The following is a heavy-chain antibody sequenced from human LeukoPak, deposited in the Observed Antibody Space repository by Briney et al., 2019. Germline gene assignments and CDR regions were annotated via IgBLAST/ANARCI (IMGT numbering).Heavy chain of an antibody. D-gene: IGHD3-3*01. CDR1: GFTFSSHT. J-gene: IGHJ6*02. CDR2: ISTSSSTI. CDR3: ARGPFTIFGDYYGMDV. V-gene: IGHV3-48*02. Sequence: GGSLRLSCAASGFTFSSHTMNWVRQAPGKGLEWVSYISTSSSTIYYADSVKGRFTISRDNAKNSLYLQMNSLRDEDRAVYYCARGPFTIFGDYYGMDVWGQGTTVTVSS.